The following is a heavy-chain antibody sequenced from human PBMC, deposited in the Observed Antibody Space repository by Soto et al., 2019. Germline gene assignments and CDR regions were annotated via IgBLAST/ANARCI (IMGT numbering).Heavy chain of an antibody. Sequence: GGSLRLSCAASGFTFSSYGMHWVRQAPGKGLEWVAVISYDGSNKYYADSVKGRFTISRDNSKNTLYLQMNSLRAEDTAVYYCAKPSLGYCSGGSCYPFDYWGQGTLVTVSS. CDR1: GFTFSSYG. J-gene: IGHJ4*02. D-gene: IGHD2-15*01. V-gene: IGHV3-30*18. CDR3: AKPSLGYCSGGSCYPFDY. CDR2: ISYDGSNK.